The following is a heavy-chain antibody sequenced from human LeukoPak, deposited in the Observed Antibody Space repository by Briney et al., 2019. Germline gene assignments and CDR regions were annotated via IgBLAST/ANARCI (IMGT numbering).Heavy chain of an antibody. Sequence: GGSLRLSCAASGFTFISYAMSCGRQAPGKGLEWVSAISGSVGSTYYADSVKGRFTISRDNSKNTLYLQMNSLRAEDTAVYYCAKGQQQLGPYWGQGTLVIVSS. J-gene: IGHJ4*02. CDR3: AKGQQQLGPY. V-gene: IGHV3-23*01. CDR2: ISGSVGST. D-gene: IGHD6-13*01. CDR1: GFTFISYA.